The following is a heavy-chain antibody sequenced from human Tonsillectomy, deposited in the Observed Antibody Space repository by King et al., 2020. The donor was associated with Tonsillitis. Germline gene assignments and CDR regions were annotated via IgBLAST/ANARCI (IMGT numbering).Heavy chain of an antibody. D-gene: IGHD3-3*01. CDR3: ARVGYDFWSGYHLYFDY. Sequence: QVQLQESGPGLVKPSQTLSLTCTVSGGSISSGDYYWSWIRQHPGKGLEWIGYIYYSGSTYYNPSLTRRVTISQDTPKNQFSLKLSSVTAADTAVYYCARVGYDFWSGYHLYFDYWGQGTLVTVSS. CDR2: IYYSGST. V-gene: IGHV4-31*03. CDR1: GGSISSGDYY. J-gene: IGHJ4*02.